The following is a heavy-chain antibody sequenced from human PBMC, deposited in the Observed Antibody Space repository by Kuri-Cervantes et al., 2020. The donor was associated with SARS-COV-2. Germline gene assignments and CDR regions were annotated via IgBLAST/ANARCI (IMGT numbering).Heavy chain of an antibody. CDR3: VRDLRIWGFDP. Sequence: SETLSLTCNVSGDSMSRRYWNWIRQPPGRGLEWIGYIYYSGSTTYNHSLKSRVTISVDTSRNQFSLKLRSVTAADTAVYYCVRDLRIWGFDPWGQGTLVTVSS. V-gene: IGHV4-59*11. CDR2: IYYSGST. D-gene: IGHD2/OR15-2a*01. J-gene: IGHJ5*02. CDR1: GDSMSRRY.